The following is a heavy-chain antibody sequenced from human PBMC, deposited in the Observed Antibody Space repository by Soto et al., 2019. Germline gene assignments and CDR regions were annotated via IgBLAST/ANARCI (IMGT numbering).Heavy chain of an antibody. Sequence: LRLSCSVSGFTISSYAMHWVRQAPGKGLEYVSSISSNGGSTYYADSVKGRFTISRENSKNTLNLQMSSLRAEDTAVYYCVKDRYIDYWGQGTLVTVSS. J-gene: IGHJ4*02. CDR1: GFTISSYA. CDR3: VKDRYIDY. V-gene: IGHV3-64D*06. CDR2: ISSNGGST.